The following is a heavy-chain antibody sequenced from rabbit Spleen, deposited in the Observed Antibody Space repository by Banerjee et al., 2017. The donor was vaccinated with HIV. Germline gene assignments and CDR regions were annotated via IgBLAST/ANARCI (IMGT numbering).Heavy chain of an antibody. D-gene: IGHD8-1*01. CDR1: GFSFSDRDV. CDR3: ARDTGSSFSSYGMDL. V-gene: IGHV1S45*01. J-gene: IGHJ6*01. CDR2: INAYTGKP. Sequence: QEQLVESGRGLVKPEGSLTLTCKASGFSFSDRDVMCWVRQAPGKGLQWIACINAYTGKPVYATWAKGRFTMSRTSSTTVTLQMTSLTAADTATYFCARDTGSSFSSYGMDLWGPGTLVTVS.